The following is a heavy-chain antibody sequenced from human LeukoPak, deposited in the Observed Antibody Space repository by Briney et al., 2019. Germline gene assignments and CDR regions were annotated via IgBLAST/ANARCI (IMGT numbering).Heavy chain of an antibody. V-gene: IGHV3-48*02. J-gene: IGHJ4*02. Sequence: GGSLRLSCAASGFTFSSYSMNWVRQAPGKGLEWVSYISSSSTIYYADSVKGRFTISRDNAKNSLYLQMNSLRDEDTAVYYCAHNGGYYGSGSLDYWGQGTLVTVSS. CDR3: AHNGGYYGSGSLDY. CDR2: ISSSSTI. D-gene: IGHD3-10*01. CDR1: GFTFSSYS.